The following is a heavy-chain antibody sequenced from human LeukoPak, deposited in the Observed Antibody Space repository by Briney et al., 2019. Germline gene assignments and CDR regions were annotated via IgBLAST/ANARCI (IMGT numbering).Heavy chain of an antibody. Sequence: VASVKVSCKASGGTFSSYAISWVRQAPGHGLEWMGGIIPIFGTANYAQKFQGRVTITADESTSTAYMELSSLRSEDTAVYYCASSRLYSSSWYYLDYWGQGTLVTVSS. CDR3: ASSRLYSSSWYYLDY. J-gene: IGHJ4*02. D-gene: IGHD6-13*01. CDR2: IIPIFGTA. V-gene: IGHV1-69*01. CDR1: GGTFSSYA.